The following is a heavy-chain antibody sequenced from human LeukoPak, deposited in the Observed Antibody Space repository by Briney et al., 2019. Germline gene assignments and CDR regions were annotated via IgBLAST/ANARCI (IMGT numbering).Heavy chain of an antibody. CDR2: INHSGST. Sequence: PSETLSLTCAVYGGSFSGYYWSWIRQPPGKGLEWIGEINHSGSTNYNPSLKSRVTISVDTSKNQFSLKLSSVTAADTAVYYCARHPPSSMVDPYAFDIWGQGTMVTVSS. D-gene: IGHD2-15*01. CDR3: ARHPPSSMVDPYAFDI. V-gene: IGHV4-34*01. CDR1: GGSFSGYY. J-gene: IGHJ3*02.